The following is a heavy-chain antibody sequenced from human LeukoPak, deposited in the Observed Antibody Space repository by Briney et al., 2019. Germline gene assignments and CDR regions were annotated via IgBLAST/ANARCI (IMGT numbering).Heavy chain of an antibody. V-gene: IGHV4-4*07. CDR3: AREYYDYVWGGYRPYYFDY. CDR2: IYSSGST. D-gene: IGHD3-16*02. CDR1: GGSINSNY. Sequence: SETLSLTCTVSGGSINSNYWNWIRQPAGKGLERIGRIYSSGSTSYKPSLKSRVTMSVDTSKNQFSLQLSSVTAADTAVYYCAREYYDYVWGGYRPYYFDYWGQGTLVTVSS. J-gene: IGHJ4*02.